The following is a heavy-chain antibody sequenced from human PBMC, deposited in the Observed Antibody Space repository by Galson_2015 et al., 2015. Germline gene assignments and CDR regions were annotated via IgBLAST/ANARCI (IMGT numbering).Heavy chain of an antibody. Sequence: SLRLSCAASGFTFSRYGMHWVRQAPGKGLEWVSLIWYDGNNKYYADSVKGRFTISRDNSKNALYLQMNSLRAEDTAVYYCATDPTALLRYPFWGQGTLVIVSS. CDR1: GFTFSRYG. CDR2: IWYDGNNK. CDR3: ATDPTALLRYPF. V-gene: IGHV3-33*01. D-gene: IGHD3-9*01. J-gene: IGHJ4*02.